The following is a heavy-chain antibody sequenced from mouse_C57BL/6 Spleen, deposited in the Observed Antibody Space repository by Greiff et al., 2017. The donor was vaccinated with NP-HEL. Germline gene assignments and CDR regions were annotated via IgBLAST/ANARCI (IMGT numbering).Heavy chain of an antibody. CDR2: INPGSGGT. CDR3: AREAPYGSWFAY. J-gene: IGHJ3*01. D-gene: IGHD2-2*01. Sequence: QVQLKQSGAELVRPGTSVKVSCKASGYAFTNYLIEWVKQRPGQGLEWIGVINPGSGGTNYNEKFKGKATLTADKSSSTAYMQLSSLTSEDSAVYFCAREAPYGSWFAYWGQGTLVTVSA. CDR1: GYAFTNYL. V-gene: IGHV1-54*01.